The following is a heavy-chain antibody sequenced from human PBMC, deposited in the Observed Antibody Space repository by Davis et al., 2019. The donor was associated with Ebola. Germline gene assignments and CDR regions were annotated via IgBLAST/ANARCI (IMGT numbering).Heavy chain of an antibody. CDR2: IKQDGSEK. V-gene: IGHV3-7*01. D-gene: IGHD6-19*01. Sequence: GGSLRLSCAASGFTFSSYWMSWVRQAPGKGLEWVANIKQDGSEKYYVDSVKGRFTISRDNAKNSLYLQMNSLRAEDTAVYYCAREAGSGWANWFDPWGQGTLVTVSS. CDR3: AREAGSGWANWFDP. CDR1: GFTFSSYW. J-gene: IGHJ5*02.